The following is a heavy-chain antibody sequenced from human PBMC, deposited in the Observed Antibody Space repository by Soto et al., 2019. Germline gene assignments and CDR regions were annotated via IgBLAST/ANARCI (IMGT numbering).Heavy chain of an antibody. CDR2: INPKTGGT. D-gene: IGHD6-6*01. Sequence: QVQVVQSGAEVKKPGASVKVSCKASGYTFTGFFLHWCRKAPEQGLEWRGWINPKTGGTNYAQDFQGRITMTRDTSISTAYLELTSLRSDDTAVYYCAREGIEARIPSDWGQGTLVTVSS. CDR1: GYTFTGFF. J-gene: IGHJ4*02. CDR3: AREGIEARIPSD. V-gene: IGHV1-2*02.